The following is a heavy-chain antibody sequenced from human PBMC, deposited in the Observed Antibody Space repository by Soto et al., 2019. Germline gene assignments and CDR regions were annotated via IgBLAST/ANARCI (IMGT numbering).Heavy chain of an antibody. Sequence: QVQLVQSGAEVKKPGASVKVSCKASGYAFTGYYMHWVRQAPGQGLEWMGWINPNSGGTNYAQKFQGWVTMTRDTSISTAYMELSRLRSDDTAVYYCAREVTVTSTSGAFDIWGQGTMVTVSS. CDR2: INPNSGGT. V-gene: IGHV1-2*04. CDR1: GYAFTGYY. CDR3: AREVTVTSTSGAFDI. D-gene: IGHD4-17*01. J-gene: IGHJ3*02.